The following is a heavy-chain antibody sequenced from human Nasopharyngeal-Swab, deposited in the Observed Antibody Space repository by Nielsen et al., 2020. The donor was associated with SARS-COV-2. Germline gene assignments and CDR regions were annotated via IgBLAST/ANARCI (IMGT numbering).Heavy chain of an antibody. Sequence: ASVTVSCKVSGYTLTDLSMHWVRQAPGKGLEWMGGFDPDDGETIYAQKFQGRVTMTEDTSTDTAYMELSSLRSEDTAVYYCATSRSYCSSTSCKSDWFDPWGQGTLVTVSS. V-gene: IGHV1-24*01. CDR3: ATSRSYCSSTSCKSDWFDP. D-gene: IGHD2-2*01. CDR1: GYTLTDLS. J-gene: IGHJ5*02. CDR2: FDPDDGET.